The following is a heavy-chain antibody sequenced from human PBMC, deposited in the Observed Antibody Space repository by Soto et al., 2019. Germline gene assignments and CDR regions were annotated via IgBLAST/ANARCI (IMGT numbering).Heavy chain of an antibody. CDR1: GYTFTSYY. J-gene: IGHJ5*02. V-gene: IGHV1-46*03. CDR2: INPSGGST. Sequence: ASVKVSCKASGYTFTSYYMHWVRQAPGQGLEWMGIINPSGGSTSYAQKFQGRVTMTRDTSTSTVYMELSSLRSEDTAVYYCARRHCSGGSCYSNLFDPCAQGTLVTVSS. D-gene: IGHD2-15*01. CDR3: ARRHCSGGSCYSNLFDP.